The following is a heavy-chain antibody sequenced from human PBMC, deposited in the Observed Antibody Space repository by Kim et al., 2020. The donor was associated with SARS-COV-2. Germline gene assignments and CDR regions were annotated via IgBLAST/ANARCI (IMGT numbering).Heavy chain of an antibody. CDR1: GFTFSSYA. J-gene: IGHJ6*02. D-gene: IGHD6-13*01. CDR3: ARVAAGSYYYVMDV. V-gene: IGHV3-30-3*01. Sequence: GGSLRLSCAASGFTFSSYAMHWVRQAPGKGLEWVAVISYDGSNKYYADSVKGRVTISRDNSKNTLYLQMNSLRAEDTAVYYCARVAAGSYYYVMDVWGQGPTVTVSS. CDR2: ISYDGSNK.